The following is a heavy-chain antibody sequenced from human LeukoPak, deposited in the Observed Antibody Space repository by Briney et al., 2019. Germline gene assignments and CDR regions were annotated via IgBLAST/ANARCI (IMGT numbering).Heavy chain of an antibody. V-gene: IGHV4-39*07. CDR3: ARGVDALFDY. J-gene: IGHJ4*02. CDR1: GGSISSSSYY. Sequence: SETLSLTCTVSGGSISSSSYYWGWIRQPPGKGLEWIGSIYYSGSTYYNPSLKSRVTISVDTSKNQFSLKLSSVTAADTAVYYCARGVDALFDYWGQGTLVTVSS. D-gene: IGHD2-2*01. CDR2: IYYSGST.